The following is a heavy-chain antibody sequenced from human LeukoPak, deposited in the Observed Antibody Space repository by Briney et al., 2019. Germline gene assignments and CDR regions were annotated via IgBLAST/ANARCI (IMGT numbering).Heavy chain of an antibody. Sequence: GGSLRLSCAASGFTFSSYWMHWVRQAPGKGLMWVARIKSDGSTIYADSVQGRFTISRDNAKNMVYLQMNSLRADDTAIYYCTRAITYFYGSVTYDWFDSWGQGTRVTVSS. D-gene: IGHD3-10*01. CDR2: IKSDGST. J-gene: IGHJ5*01. V-gene: IGHV3-74*01. CDR3: TRAITYFYGSVTYDWFDS. CDR1: GFTFSSYW.